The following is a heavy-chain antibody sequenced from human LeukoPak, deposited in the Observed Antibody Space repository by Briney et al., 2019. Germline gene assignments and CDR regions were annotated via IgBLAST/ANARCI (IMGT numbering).Heavy chain of an antibody. CDR1: VGTFSSYA. Sequence: ASVKVSCKASVGTFSSYAISWVRQAPGKWPEWMGGFDPEDGETIYAQKFQGRVNMTEDTSTDTAYMELSSLRSEDTAVYYCATDSTIFGVVIPFDPWGQGTLVTVSS. J-gene: IGHJ5*02. D-gene: IGHD3-3*01. V-gene: IGHV1-24*01. CDR2: FDPEDGET. CDR3: ATDSTIFGVVIPFDP.